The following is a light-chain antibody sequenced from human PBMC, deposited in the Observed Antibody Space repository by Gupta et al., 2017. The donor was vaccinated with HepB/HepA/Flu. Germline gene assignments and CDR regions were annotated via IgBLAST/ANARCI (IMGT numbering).Light chain of an antibody. CDR1: SSNIGNNY. Sequence: QSVLTQPPSVPAAPGQKVTIPCSGSSSNIGNNYVSWYQQLPGTAPKLLIYENNKRPSGIPDRFSGSKSGTSATLGITGLQTGDEADYYCGTWDSSLSAGVFGGGTKLTVL. CDR3: GTWDSSLSAGV. CDR2: ENN. J-gene: IGLJ2*01. V-gene: IGLV1-51*02.